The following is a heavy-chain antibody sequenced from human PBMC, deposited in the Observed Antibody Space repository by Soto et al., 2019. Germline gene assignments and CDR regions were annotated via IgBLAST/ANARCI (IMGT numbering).Heavy chain of an antibody. CDR3: ATDPNLSGSYDAFDI. CDR1: GYTFTSYA. J-gene: IGHJ3*02. Sequence: ASVKVSCKASGYTFTSYAMHWVRQAPGQRLEWMGWINAGNGNTKYSQKFQGRVTMTEDTSTDTAYMELSSLRSEDTAVYYCATDPNLSGSYDAFDIWGQGTMVTVSS. D-gene: IGHD3-10*01. CDR2: INAGNGNT. V-gene: IGHV1-3*01.